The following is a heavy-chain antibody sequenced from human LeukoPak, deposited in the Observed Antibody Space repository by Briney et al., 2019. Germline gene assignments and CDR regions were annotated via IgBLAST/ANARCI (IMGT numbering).Heavy chain of an antibody. D-gene: IGHD1-1*01. CDR1: GFTFTSHV. V-gene: IGHV3-64D*06. J-gene: IGHJ4*02. CDR2: ISMNVQTT. Sequence: GGSLRLSCSASGFTFTSHVMHWVRQAPGKGVQYVSGISMNVQTTYYAGSVKGRFTISRDSSKNTVYLQMNSLTAEDTAVYYCVREGLERRTNFDYWGQGTLVSVSS. CDR3: VREGLERRTNFDY.